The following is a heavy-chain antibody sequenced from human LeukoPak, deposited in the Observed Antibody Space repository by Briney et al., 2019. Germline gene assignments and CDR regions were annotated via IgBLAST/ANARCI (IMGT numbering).Heavy chain of an antibody. J-gene: IGHJ6*03. Sequence: PSETLSLTCTVSGGSISIYYWSWIRQPAGKGLEWIGRIYTSGSTNYNPSLKSRVTMSVDTSKNQFSLKLSSVTAADTAVYYCARVGYCSGGSCPYCYYYMDVWGKGTTVTVSS. CDR1: GGSISIYY. V-gene: IGHV4-4*07. D-gene: IGHD2-15*01. CDR3: ARVGYCSGGSCPYCYYYMDV. CDR2: IYTSGST.